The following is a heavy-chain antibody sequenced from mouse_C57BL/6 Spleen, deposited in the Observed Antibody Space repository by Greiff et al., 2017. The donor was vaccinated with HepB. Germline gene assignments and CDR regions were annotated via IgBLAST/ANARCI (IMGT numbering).Heavy chain of an antibody. Sequence: VQLQQSGAELVKPGASVKLSCKASGYTFTEYSIHWVKQRPGQGLEWIGWFYPGGGSIKYNEKFKDKATLTADKSSSTAYMELSRLTSEDSAVYFCARHGVRGYDSEAWFAYWGQGTLVTVSA. V-gene: IGHV1-62-2*01. CDR1: GYTFTEYS. D-gene: IGHD2-2*01. CDR2: FYPGGGSI. CDR3: ARHGVRGYDSEAWFAY. J-gene: IGHJ3*01.